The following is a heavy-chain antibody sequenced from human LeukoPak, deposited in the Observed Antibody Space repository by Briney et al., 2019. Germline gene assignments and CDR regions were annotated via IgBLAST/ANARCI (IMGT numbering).Heavy chain of an antibody. J-gene: IGHJ4*02. D-gene: IGHD4-23*01. CDR1: GGTLSSYA. CDR2: IIPTLGIA. Sequence: SVKVSCKASGGTLSSYAISWVRPAPGQGLEWMGRIIPTLGIANYAQKFQGRVTITADKSTSTASMELSSLRSEDTAVYYCARDGDGGNSDYWGQGTLVTVSS. CDR3: ARDGDGGNSDY. V-gene: IGHV1-69*04.